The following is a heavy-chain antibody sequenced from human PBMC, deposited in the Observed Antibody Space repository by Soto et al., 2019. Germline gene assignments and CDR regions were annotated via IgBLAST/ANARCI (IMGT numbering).Heavy chain of an antibody. CDR2: IKQDGSEK. D-gene: IGHD3-10*01. CDR3: ARGLTVRGIISYGMDV. CDR1: GFTFSSYW. J-gene: IGHJ6*02. V-gene: IGHV3-7*01. Sequence: EVQLVESGGGLVQPGGSLRLSCAASGFTFSSYWMSWVRQAPGKGLEWVANIKQDGSEKYYVDSVKGRFTISRDNAKNSLYLQMNRLRAEDTAVYYCARGLTVRGIISYGMDVWGQGTTVTASS.